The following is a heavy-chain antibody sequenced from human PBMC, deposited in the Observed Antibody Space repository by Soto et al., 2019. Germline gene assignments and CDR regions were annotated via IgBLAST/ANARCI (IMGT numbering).Heavy chain of an antibody. D-gene: IGHD1-26*01. V-gene: IGHV4-59*01. J-gene: IGHJ4*02. Sequence: GSTNYNPSLKSRVTISVDTSKNHFSLQLSSVTAADTAVYYCASRGSYSSGFFDYWGQGTLVTVSS. CDR2: GST. CDR3: ASRGSYSSGFFDY.